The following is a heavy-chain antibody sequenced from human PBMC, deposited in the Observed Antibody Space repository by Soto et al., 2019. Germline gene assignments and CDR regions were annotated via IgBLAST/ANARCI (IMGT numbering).Heavy chain of an antibody. CDR2: ILHIFNKT. D-gene: IGHD3-3*01. V-gene: IGHV1-69*06. Sequence: QVQLVQSGADVKKPGSSVRVSCKASGGTFSTYAINWVRQAPGHGLEWMGVILHIFNKTHYAQNFQGRVTIIAYKSTSTSYMELSSLRSEDTAVYYCARDGVQFLYKNYCDTWGQGTLVTVSS. J-gene: IGHJ5*02. CDR3: ARDGVQFLYKNYCDT. CDR1: GGTFSTYA.